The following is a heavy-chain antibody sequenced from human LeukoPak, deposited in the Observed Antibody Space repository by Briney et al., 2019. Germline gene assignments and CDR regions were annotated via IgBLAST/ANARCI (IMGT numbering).Heavy chain of an antibody. D-gene: IGHD2-21*01. CDR3: AKDQATQSGHLTFRYYYYGMDV. V-gene: IGHV1-69*04. CDR1: GGTFSSYT. Sequence: ASVKVSCKASGGTFSSYTISWVRQAPGQGLEWMGRIISILGIANYAQKFQGRVTITADKSTSTAYMELSSLRAEDTAVYYCAKDQATQSGHLTFRYYYYGMDVWGKGTTVTVSS. J-gene: IGHJ6*04. CDR2: IISILGIA.